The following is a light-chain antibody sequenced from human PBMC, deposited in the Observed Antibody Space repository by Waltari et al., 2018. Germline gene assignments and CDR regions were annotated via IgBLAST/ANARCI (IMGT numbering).Light chain of an antibody. V-gene: IGLV1-40*01. CDR1: SSNIGAGYD. CDR3: QSYDSSLSAVV. Sequence: QSVLTQPPSVSGAPGQRVTISCHGSSSNIGAGYDVHWYQQLPGTAPKLLIYGNGNRPSGVPDRFSGSKSGTSASLAITGLQAEDEADYYCQSYDSSLSAVVFGGGTKLTVL. CDR2: GNG. J-gene: IGLJ2*01.